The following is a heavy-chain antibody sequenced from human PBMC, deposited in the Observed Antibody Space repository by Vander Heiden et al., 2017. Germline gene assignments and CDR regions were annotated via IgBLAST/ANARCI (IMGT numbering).Heavy chain of an antibody. V-gene: IGHV3-30*18. CDR1: GFPFDSSG. J-gene: IGHJ4*02. CDR3: AKTRSDYGGYYFDY. D-gene: IGHD4-17*01. CDR2: ISYDGSNK. Sequence: VQLVASGGGVVQPGRSLRLSCAASGFPFDSSGMPCVRQATGKGLEWVEVISYDGSNKYYADSVKGRFTISRDNSKNTLYLQMNSLRAEDTAVYYCAKTRSDYGGYYFDYWGQGTLVTVSS.